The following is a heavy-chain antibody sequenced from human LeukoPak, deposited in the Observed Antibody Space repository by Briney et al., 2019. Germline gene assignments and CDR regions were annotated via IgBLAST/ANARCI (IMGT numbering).Heavy chain of an antibody. CDR2: ISAYNGNT. CDR1: GYTFTSYG. J-gene: IGHJ5*02. V-gene: IGHV1-18*01. CDR3: ARGPGIAVAEGWFDP. D-gene: IGHD6-19*01. Sequence: ASVKVSCKASGYTFTSYGISWVRQAPGQGLEWMGWISAYNGNTNYAQKLQGRVTMTTDTSTSTAYMELRSLRSDDTAVYCCARGPGIAVAEGWFDPWGQGTLVTVSS.